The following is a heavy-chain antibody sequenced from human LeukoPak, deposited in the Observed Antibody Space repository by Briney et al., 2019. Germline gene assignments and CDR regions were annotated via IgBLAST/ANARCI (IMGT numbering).Heavy chain of an antibody. CDR1: GFSLNANEVG. CDR3: AHAYTPSGTWGYFDN. CDR2: IYWDDVK. D-gene: IGHD1-1*01. J-gene: IGHJ4*02. V-gene: IGHV2-5*02. Sequence: SGPTLVKPTQTLTLTCSFSGFSLNANEVGVGWIRQPPGRALEWLAVIYWDDVKRDNPSLRSRLTITKDTSKNQVVLTMTNMDPADTATYFCAHAYTPSGTWGYFDNWGQGTLVTVSS.